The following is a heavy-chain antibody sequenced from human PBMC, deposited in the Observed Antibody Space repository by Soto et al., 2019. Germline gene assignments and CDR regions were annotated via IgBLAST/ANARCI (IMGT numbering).Heavy chain of an antibody. V-gene: IGHV4-31*03. CDR2: ISYTGSA. D-gene: IGHD1-26*01. J-gene: IGHJ3*02. CDR1: GGSISSNNYF. Sequence: QVQLQESGPGLVKPSQTLSLTCTVSGGSISSNNYFWSWIRQHPVKGLEWIVYISYTGSAYYSPSLESRVTISVDTSKNQFSLRLNSVTAADTAMYYCAREVVSPATSDAFDIWGQGTMVTVSS. CDR3: AREVVSPATSDAFDI.